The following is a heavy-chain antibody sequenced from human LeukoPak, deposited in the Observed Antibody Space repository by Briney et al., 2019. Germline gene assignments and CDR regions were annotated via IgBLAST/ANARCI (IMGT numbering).Heavy chain of an antibody. CDR1: GFTFDSYV. J-gene: IGHJ4*02. CDR2: ISASGRST. CDR3: AKGQPNPNKSYFEF. D-gene: IGHD7-27*01. Sequence: GGSLRLSCSASGFTFDSYVMTWVRQAPGKGREWVSGISASGRSTYYEDSVKGRFTISRDNSKNTLYLQMNSLRVEDTAVYYCAKGQPNPNKSYFEFWGQGTLVTVSS. V-gene: IGHV3-23*01.